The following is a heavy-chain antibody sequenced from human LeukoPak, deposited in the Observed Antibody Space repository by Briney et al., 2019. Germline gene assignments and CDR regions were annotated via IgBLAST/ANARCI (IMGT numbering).Heavy chain of an antibody. V-gene: IGHV1-8*01. Sequence: VSVKVSCKASGYTFSTYDINWVRQATGQGLEWMGWMSPNSGNTGYAQKFQGRVTMTGDPSIGTAYMELSSLRSEDTAVYYCARGDYGGNRNGMDVWGQGTTVTVSS. CDR2: MSPNSGNT. CDR3: ARGDYGGNRNGMDV. J-gene: IGHJ6*02. D-gene: IGHD4-23*01. CDR1: GYTFSTYD.